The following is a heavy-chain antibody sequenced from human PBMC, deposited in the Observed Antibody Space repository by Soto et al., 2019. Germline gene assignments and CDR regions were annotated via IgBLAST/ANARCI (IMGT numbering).Heavy chain of an antibody. CDR3: ARGKLKAARYYYYGMDV. CDR1: GGSISSYY. V-gene: IGHV4-59*01. Sequence: PSETLSLTCTVSGGSISSYYWSWIRQPPGKGLEWIGYIYYSGSTNYNPSLKRRVTISVDTSKNQCSLKLSSVTAADTAVYYCARGKLKAARYYYYGMDVWGQRTTITVAS. CDR2: IYYSGST. J-gene: IGHJ6*02. D-gene: IGHD6-25*01.